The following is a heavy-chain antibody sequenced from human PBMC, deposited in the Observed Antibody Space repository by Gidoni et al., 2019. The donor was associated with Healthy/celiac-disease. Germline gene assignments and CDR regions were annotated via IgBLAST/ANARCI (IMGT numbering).Heavy chain of an antibody. Sequence: QLQLVPSAAAVYKTGSTVRIPLPASRRTFRRHPTLLLRQASAQGLEWMGVIGPLFGTANCAEKLQGRVSITASKSRSTASMEQSNLQSEHKPVYDYARPMSGSCGYYYGGNAFDIWGQGTMVTVSS. V-gene: IGHV1-69*06. J-gene: IGHJ3*02. CDR3: ARPMSGSCGYYYGGNAFDI. CDR2: IGPLFGTA. CDR1: RRTFRRHP. D-gene: IGHD3-22*01.